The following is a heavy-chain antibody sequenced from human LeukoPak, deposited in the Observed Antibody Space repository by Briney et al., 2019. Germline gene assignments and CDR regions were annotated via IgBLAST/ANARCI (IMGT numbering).Heavy chain of an antibody. CDR1: GFTFDDYA. Sequence: GGSLRLSCAASGFTFDDYAMLWVRQAPGKGLEWVPLISWNGGSTYYADSVEGRFTISRDNSKNCLYLQMNGLRPEDTALYYCAKAQNWAFDYWGQGTLVTVSS. CDR3: AKAQNWAFDY. CDR2: ISWNGGST. D-gene: IGHD7-27*01. J-gene: IGHJ4*02. V-gene: IGHV3-43D*04.